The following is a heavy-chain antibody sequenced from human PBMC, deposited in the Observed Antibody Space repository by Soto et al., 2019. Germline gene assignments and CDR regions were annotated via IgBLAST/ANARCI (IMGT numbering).Heavy chain of an antibody. CDR3: ARELSNSPDYFDY. Sequence: PSETLSLTCTVPGGSISSDDYYWSWIRQPPGKGLEWIGYIYYSGRTAYNPSLKSRLIISIDTSKNQFSLNLNSVSGADTAVYYCARELSNSPDYFDYWGQGTLVTVSS. CDR2: IYYSGRT. CDR1: GGSISSDDYY. V-gene: IGHV4-30-4*01. J-gene: IGHJ4*02. D-gene: IGHD6-6*01.